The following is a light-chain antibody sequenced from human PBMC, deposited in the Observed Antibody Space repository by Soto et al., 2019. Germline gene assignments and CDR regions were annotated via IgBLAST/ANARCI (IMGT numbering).Light chain of an antibody. CDR1: SSKIGAIYG. J-gene: IGLJ1*01. CDR2: VNT. V-gene: IGLV1-40*01. CDR3: QSYDDSLSAFV. Sequence: QSALTQPPSVSGAPGQRVTISCTGSSSKIGAIYGVHWYQQLPGTAPKLLIYVNTNRPSGVPDRFSASKSGTSASLAITGLQAEDEADYYCQSYDDSLSAFVFGTGTKVTVL.